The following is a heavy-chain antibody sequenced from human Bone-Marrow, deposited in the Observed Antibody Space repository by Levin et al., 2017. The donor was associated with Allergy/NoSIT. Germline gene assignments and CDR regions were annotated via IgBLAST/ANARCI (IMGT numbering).Heavy chain of an antibody. V-gene: IGHV4-34*01. J-gene: IGHJ4*02. D-gene: IGHD3-16*02. Sequence: PSETLSLTCAVYGGSFSGYYWSWIRQPPGKGLEWIGEINHSGSTNYNPSLKSRVTISVDTSKNQFSLKLSSVTAADTAVYYCARGRVGAGYDYVWGSYRYAYFDYWGQGTLVTVSS. CDR3: ARGRVGAGYDYVWGSYRYAYFDY. CDR1: GGSFSGYY. CDR2: INHSGST.